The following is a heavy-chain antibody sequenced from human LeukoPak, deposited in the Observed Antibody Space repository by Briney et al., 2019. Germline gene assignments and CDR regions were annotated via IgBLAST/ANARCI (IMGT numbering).Heavy chain of an antibody. J-gene: IGHJ6*02. V-gene: IGHV3-74*01. CDR3: ARKKATDYYYYYYCMDV. CDR1: GFTFSSYW. CDR2: INSDGSST. Sequence: GGSLRLSCAASGFTFSSYWMHWVRQAPGKGLVWVSRINSDGSSTSYADSVKGRFTISRDNAKNTLYLQMNSLRAEDTAVYYCARKKATDYYYYYYCMDVWGQGTTVTVSS. D-gene: IGHD5-24*01.